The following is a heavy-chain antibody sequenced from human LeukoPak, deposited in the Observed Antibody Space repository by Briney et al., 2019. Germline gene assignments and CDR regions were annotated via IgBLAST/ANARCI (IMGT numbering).Heavy chain of an antibody. D-gene: IGHD1-26*01. Sequence: SVKVSCKASGGTFSSYAISWVRQGPGQGLEWMGRIIPIFGTANYAQKFQGRVTITTDESPSTAYLDLRSLRSEDTAVSYCAREDIMVGATPHDYWGQGTLVTVSS. CDR1: GGTFSSYA. J-gene: IGHJ4*02. V-gene: IGHV1-69*05. CDR2: IIPIFGTA. CDR3: AREDIMVGATPHDY.